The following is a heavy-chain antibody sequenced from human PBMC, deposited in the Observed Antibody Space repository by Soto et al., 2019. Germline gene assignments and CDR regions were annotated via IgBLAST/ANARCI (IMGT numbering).Heavy chain of an antibody. CDR1: GCTSNSYA. V-gene: IGHV1-69*13. Sequence: SVKVSCKASGCTSNSYAISWVRQAPGQGLEWMGGIIPIFDTANYAQKFQGRVTITADESTSTAYMELSSLRSEDTAVYFFARHIAQSYIYYGMDVWGQGTTVTVSS. CDR2: IIPIFDTA. CDR3: ARHIAQSYIYYGMDV. D-gene: IGHD1-26*01. J-gene: IGHJ6*02.